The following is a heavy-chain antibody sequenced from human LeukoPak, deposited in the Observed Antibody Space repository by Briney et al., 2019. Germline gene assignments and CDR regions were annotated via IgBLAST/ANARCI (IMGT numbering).Heavy chain of an antibody. CDR2: ISGSGGST. CDR3: AKDFTEGATTPPFFFDY. V-gene: IGHV3-23*01. CDR1: GFTFSSYA. D-gene: IGHD1-26*01. J-gene: IGHJ4*02. Sequence: GGSLRLSCAASGFTFSSYAMSWVRQAPGKGLEWVSAISGSGGSTYYADSVKGRFTISRDNSKNTLYLQMNSLRAEDTAVYYCAKDFTEGATTPPFFFDYWGQGTLVTVSS.